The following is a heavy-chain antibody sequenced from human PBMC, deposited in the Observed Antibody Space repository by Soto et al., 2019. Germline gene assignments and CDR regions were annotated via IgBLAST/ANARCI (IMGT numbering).Heavy chain of an antibody. D-gene: IGHD3-10*01. CDR3: ARGYYYGSGSYYNAVDY. Sequence: QVQLVESGGGVVQPGRSLRLSCAASGFTFSSYAMHWVRQAPGKGLEWVAVISYDGSNKYYADSVKGRFTISRDNSKHTLYLQMNSLRAEDTAVYYCARGYYYGSGSYYNAVDYWGQGTLVTVSS. CDR1: GFTFSSYA. J-gene: IGHJ4*02. V-gene: IGHV3-30-3*01. CDR2: ISYDGSNK.